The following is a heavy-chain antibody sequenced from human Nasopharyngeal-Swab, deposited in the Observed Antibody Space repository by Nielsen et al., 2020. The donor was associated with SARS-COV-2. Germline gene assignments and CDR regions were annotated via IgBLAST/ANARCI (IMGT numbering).Heavy chain of an antibody. Sequence: ASVKVSCKASGYNFAVYIMHWVRQAPGQGLEWMGWIKAGNGDTKYSQKFQDRVTFTRDTSADTAYMELSSLRSEDTAVYFCARHFYSRSSRLLYLDYWGQGTLVTVSS. CDR1: GYNFAVYI. V-gene: IGHV1-3*01. J-gene: IGHJ4*02. CDR3: ARHFYSRSSRLLYLDY. CDR2: IKAGNGDT. D-gene: IGHD6-6*01.